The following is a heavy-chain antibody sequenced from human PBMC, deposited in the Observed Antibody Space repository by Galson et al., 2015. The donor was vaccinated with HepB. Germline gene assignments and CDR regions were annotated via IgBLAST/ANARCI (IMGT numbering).Heavy chain of an antibody. CDR3: ARDFEGYYGSGSYYNVVPSFDP. CDR1: GGTFSSYA. V-gene: IGHV1-69*06. Sequence: SVKVSCKASGGTFSSYAISWVRQAPGQGLEWMGGIIPIFGTANYAQKFQGRVTITADKSTSTAYMELSSLRSEDTAVYYCARDFEGYYGSGSYYNVVPSFDPWGQGTLVTVSS. J-gene: IGHJ5*02. CDR2: IIPIFGTA. D-gene: IGHD3-10*01.